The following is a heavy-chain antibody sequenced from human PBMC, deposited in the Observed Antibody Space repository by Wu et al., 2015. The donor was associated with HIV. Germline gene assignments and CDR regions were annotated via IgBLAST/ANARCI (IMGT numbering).Heavy chain of an antibody. J-gene: IGHJ4*02. D-gene: IGHD6-19*01. CDR1: GGTFNA. V-gene: IGHV1-69*05. CDR3: ASPRSPGYSSAWPTYFGY. CDR2: IIPLFGTT. Sequence: QVHLVQSGAEVKEPGSSVKVSCKASGGTFNAINWVRQAPGQGLEWMGGIIPLFGTTDYAQIFQGRVTITTDESTSTAYMRLSSLRSEDTAVYYCASPRSPGYSSAWPTYFGYWGQGTLVTVSS.